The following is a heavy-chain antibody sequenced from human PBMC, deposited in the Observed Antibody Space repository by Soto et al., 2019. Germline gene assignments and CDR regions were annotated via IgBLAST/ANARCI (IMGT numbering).Heavy chain of an antibody. Sequence: ASVKVSCKASGYTFTSYYMHWVRQAPGQGLEWMGIINPSGGSTSYAQKFQGRVTMTRDTSTSTVYMELSSLRSEGTAVYYCARGVAGTRILYWADYYYGMDVWGQGTTVTVSS. V-gene: IGHV1-46*01. CDR1: GYTFTSYY. J-gene: IGHJ6*02. D-gene: IGHD2-15*01. CDR2: INPSGGST. CDR3: ARGVAGTRILYWADYYYGMDV.